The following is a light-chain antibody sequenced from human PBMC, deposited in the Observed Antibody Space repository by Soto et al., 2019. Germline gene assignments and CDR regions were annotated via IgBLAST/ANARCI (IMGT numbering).Light chain of an antibody. J-gene: IGKJ5*01. CDR3: QQYDKWPPIT. CDR1: QSVSSN. V-gene: IGKV3-15*01. Sequence: EIVMTQSPATLSVSPGARATLSCRASQSVSSNLAWYQQKPGQAPRLVMYDVSTRATGIPARFSGSGSGTEITPTISSLQSEGSAVYYCQQYDKWPPITFGQGTRLEIK. CDR2: DVS.